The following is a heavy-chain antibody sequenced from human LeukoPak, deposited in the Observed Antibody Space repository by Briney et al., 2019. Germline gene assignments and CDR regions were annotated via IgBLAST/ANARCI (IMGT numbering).Heavy chain of an antibody. Sequence: GGSLRLSCAASGFTFSSYSMNWVRQAPGKGLEWVSSISSSSSYIYYADSVKGRFTISRENAKNSLYLQMNSLRAEDTAVYYCARDQAGVPDYWGQGTLVTVSS. D-gene: IGHD6-19*01. CDR2: ISSSSSYI. CDR1: GFTFSSYS. V-gene: IGHV3-21*01. CDR3: ARDQAGVPDY. J-gene: IGHJ4*02.